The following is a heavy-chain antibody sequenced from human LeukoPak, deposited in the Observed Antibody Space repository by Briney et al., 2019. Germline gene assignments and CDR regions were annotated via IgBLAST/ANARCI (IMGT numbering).Heavy chain of an antibody. Sequence: PAASVKVSCKVSGYTLTELSMHWVRQAPGQGLEWMGWINPNSGGTNYAQKFQGRVTMTRDTSISTAYMELSRLRSDDTAVYYCARSTFDTSFDPWGQGTLVTVSS. CDR2: INPNSGGT. CDR1: GYTLTELS. D-gene: IGHD3-3*01. J-gene: IGHJ5*02. V-gene: IGHV1-2*02. CDR3: ARSTFDTSFDP.